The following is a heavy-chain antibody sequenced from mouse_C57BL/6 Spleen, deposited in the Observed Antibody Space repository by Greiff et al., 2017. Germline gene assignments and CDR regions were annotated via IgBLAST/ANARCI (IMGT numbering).Heavy chain of an antibody. CDR2: INPNNGGT. D-gene: IGHD2-1*01. V-gene: IGHV1-22*01. CDR3: ARGGNKDFDY. J-gene: IGHJ2*01. Sequence: EVKLQESGPELVKPGASVKMSCKASGYTFTDYNMHWVKQSHGKSLEWIGYINPNNGGTSYNQKFKGKATLTVNKSSSTAYMELRSLTSEDSAVYYCARGGNKDFDYWGQGTTLTVSS. CDR1: GYTFTDYN.